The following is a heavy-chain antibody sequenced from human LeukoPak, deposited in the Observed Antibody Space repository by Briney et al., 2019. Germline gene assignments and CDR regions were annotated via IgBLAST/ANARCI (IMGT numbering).Heavy chain of an antibody. CDR1: GFTFSSYA. D-gene: IGHD3-22*01. J-gene: IGHJ4*02. CDR2: ISYDGSNK. Sequence: PGGPLRLSCAASGFTFSSYAMHWVRQAPGKGLEWVAVISYDGSNKYYADSVKGRFTISRDNSKNTLYLQMNSLRAEDTAVYYCARVPDTYYYDSSGYYSLDYWGQGTLVTVSS. V-gene: IGHV3-30-3*01. CDR3: ARVPDTYYYDSSGYYSLDY.